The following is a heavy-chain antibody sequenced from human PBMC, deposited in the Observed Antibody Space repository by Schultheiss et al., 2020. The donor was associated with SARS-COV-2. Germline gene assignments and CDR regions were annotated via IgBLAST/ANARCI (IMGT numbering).Heavy chain of an antibody. D-gene: IGHD2-2*01. CDR1: GFTFGDYA. CDR2: IRSKAYGGTT. V-gene: IGHV3-49*04. J-gene: IGHJ4*02. Sequence: GGSLRLSCTSSGFTFGDYAMSWVRQAPGKGLEWIGFIRSKAYGGTTEYVASVRGRFIISRDDSGGIAYLQMDSLKTEDTAVYFCSRALSQYCGSTNCYVGSFDYWGQGTLVTVSS. CDR3: SRALSQYCGSTNCYVGSFDY.